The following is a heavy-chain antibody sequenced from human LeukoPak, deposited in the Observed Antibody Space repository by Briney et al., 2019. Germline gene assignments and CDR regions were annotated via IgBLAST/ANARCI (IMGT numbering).Heavy chain of an antibody. CDR2: ISAYTGDT. CDR3: ARSPPLRLGEFD. J-gene: IGHJ4*02. Sequence: ASVKVSCKASGYTFTNYGISWVRQAPGQGLEWMGWISAYTGDTIYSQKFQGRVTMTTDTSTSTAYMELRSLRSDDTAVYYCARSPPLRLGEFDWGQGTLVTVSS. D-gene: IGHD3-16*01. V-gene: IGHV1-18*01. CDR1: GYTFTNYG.